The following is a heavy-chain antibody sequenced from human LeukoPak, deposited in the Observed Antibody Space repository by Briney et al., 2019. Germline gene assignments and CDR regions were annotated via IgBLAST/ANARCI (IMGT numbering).Heavy chain of an antibody. CDR2: ISGNGGNT. J-gene: IGHJ6*02. D-gene: IGHD3-10*01. V-gene: IGHV3-64*01. Sequence: GGSLRLSCVASGFTLSNYGMHWVRQAPGKGLECVSVISGNGGNTYYANSVKGRFTISRDNSKNTLYLQMGSLRVEDMAVYYCARDLDYYGSGSSIHWYYGMDVWGQGSTVTVSS. CDR1: GFTLSNYG. CDR3: ARDLDYYGSGSSIHWYYGMDV.